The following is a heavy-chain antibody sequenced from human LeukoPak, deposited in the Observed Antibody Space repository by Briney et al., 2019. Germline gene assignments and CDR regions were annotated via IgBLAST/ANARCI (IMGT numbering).Heavy chain of an antibody. D-gene: IGHD6-13*01. CDR2: IDTGNGNT. V-gene: IGHV1-3*04. J-gene: IGHJ6*02. CDR3: AREENIGYSSSWFPYYYGMDV. Sequence: ASVKVSCKASGYTFTSHVMHWVRQAPGHRLEWMGWIDTGNGNTKYSQKFQGRVTITRDTSASTAYMELSSPRSEDTAVYYCAREENIGYSSSWFPYYYGMDVWGQGTTVTVSS. CDR1: GYTFTSHV.